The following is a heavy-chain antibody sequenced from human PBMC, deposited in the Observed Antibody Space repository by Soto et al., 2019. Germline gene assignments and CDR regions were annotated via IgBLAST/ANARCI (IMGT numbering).Heavy chain of an antibody. J-gene: IGHJ4*02. CDR2: INAGNGNT. CDR3: ATHSRGYSGYSRWAHDY. CDR1: GYTFTSYA. Sequence: ASVKVSCKASGYTFTSYAMHWVRQAPGQRLEWMGWINAGNGNTKYSQKFQGRVTITRDTSASTAYMELSSLRSEDTAVYYCATHSRGYSGYSRWAHDYWGQGTLVTVSS. D-gene: IGHD5-12*01. V-gene: IGHV1-3*01.